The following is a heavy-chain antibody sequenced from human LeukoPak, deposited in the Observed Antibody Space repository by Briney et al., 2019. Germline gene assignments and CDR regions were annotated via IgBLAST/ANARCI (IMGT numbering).Heavy chain of an antibody. CDR1: GFTFSSYW. CDR2: INSDGSSA. J-gene: IGHJ6*02. CDR3: ARGVFRGYSGSYSAYYYYGMDV. V-gene: IGHV3-74*01. D-gene: IGHD1-26*01. Sequence: PGGSLRLSCAASGFTFSSYWMHWVRQAPGKGLVWVSRINSDGSSASYADSVKGRFTISRDNAKNTLYLQMTSLRAEDTAVYYCARGVFRGYSGSYSAYYYYGMDVWGQGTTVTVSS.